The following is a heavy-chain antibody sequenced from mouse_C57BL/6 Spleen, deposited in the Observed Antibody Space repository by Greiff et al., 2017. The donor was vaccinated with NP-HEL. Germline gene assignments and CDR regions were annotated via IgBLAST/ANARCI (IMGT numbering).Heavy chain of an antibody. Sequence: VQLQQSGAELVKPGASVKISCKASGYAFSSYWMNWVKQRPGKGLEWIGQIYPGDGDTNYNGKFKGKATLTVDQSSSTAYMQLNSLTSEDSAVYYCARSAYYYGSSFFAYWGQGTLVTVSA. CDR1: GYAFSSYW. CDR2: IYPGDGDT. J-gene: IGHJ3*01. D-gene: IGHD1-1*01. CDR3: ARSAYYYGSSFFAY. V-gene: IGHV1-80*01.